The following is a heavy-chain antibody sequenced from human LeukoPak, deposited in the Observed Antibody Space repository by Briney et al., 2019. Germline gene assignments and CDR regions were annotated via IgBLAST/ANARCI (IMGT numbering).Heavy chain of an antibody. Sequence: ASVKVSCKASGYTFTSYDINWVRQATGQGLEWMGWMNPNSGNTGYAQKFQGRVTMTRNTSISTAYMELSSLRSEDTAVYYCARTDIVVVPAARVETYYYYGMDVWGQGTMVTVSS. V-gene: IGHV1-8*01. J-gene: IGHJ6*02. CDR2: MNPNSGNT. CDR3: ARTDIVVVPAARVETYYYYGMDV. CDR1: GYTFTSYD. D-gene: IGHD2-2*01.